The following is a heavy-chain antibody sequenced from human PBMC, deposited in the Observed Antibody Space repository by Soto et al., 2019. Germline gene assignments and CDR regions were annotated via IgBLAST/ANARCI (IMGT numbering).Heavy chain of an antibody. CDR2: ISYDGSNK. CDR3: ARDTRGDYYDSSGYYYYYYGMDV. V-gene: IGHV3-30-3*01. D-gene: IGHD3-22*01. CDR1: GFTFSSYA. J-gene: IGHJ6*02. Sequence: GGSLRLSCAASGFTFSSYAMHWVRQAPGKGLEWVAVISYDGSNKYYADSVKGRFTISRDNSKNTLYLQMNSLRAEDTAVYYCARDTRGDYYDSSGYYYYYYGMDVWGQGTTVTVSS.